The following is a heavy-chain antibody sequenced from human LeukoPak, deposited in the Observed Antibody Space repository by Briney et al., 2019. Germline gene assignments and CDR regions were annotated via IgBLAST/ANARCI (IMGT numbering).Heavy chain of an antibody. Sequence: PGGSLRLSCAASGFTFSSYAMSWVRQAPGKGLEWVSYISSSGSTIYYADSVKGRFTISRDNAKNSLYLQMNSLRAEDTAVYYCARDYEYYGSGSYPSGGYYFDYWGQGTLVTVSS. D-gene: IGHD3-10*01. CDR3: ARDYEYYGSGSYPSGGYYFDY. V-gene: IGHV3-48*03. J-gene: IGHJ4*02. CDR2: ISSSGSTI. CDR1: GFTFSSYA.